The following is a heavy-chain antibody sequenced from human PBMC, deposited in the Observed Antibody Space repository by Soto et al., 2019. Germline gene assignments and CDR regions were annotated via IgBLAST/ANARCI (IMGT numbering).Heavy chain of an antibody. CDR1: SGSFSGYY. Sequence: PAETLSLTCAVHSGSFSGYYWIWIRQPPGKGLEWIGEIYHGLSIVYNPSLKSRVTISGDSSKNQFSLKLSSVTAADTAVYYCARHGGYYFDYWGQGTLVTVSS. V-gene: IGHV4-34*01. CDR3: ARHGGYYFDY. CDR2: IYHGLSI. J-gene: IGHJ4*02. D-gene: IGHD3-16*01.